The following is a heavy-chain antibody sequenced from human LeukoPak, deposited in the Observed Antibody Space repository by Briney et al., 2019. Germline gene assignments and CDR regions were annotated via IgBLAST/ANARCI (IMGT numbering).Heavy chain of an antibody. V-gene: IGHV3-30*18. CDR3: AKGESSGS. J-gene: IGHJ4*02. D-gene: IGHD6-19*01. Sequence: PGGSLRLSCAASGFTFSSYGMHWVRQAPGKGLEWVAVISYDGSNKYYADSVKGRFTISRDNSKNTLYLQMKSLRAEDTAVYYCAKGESSGSWGQGTLVTVSS. CDR1: GFTFSSYG. CDR2: ISYDGSNK.